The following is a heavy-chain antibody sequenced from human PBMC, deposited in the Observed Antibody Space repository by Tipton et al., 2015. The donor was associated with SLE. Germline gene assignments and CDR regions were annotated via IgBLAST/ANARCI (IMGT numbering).Heavy chain of an antibody. CDR2: IDHSGSA. D-gene: IGHD6-6*01. CDR1: GGSFSGYY. CDR3: ARDKDSSSSYYYYYGMDV. J-gene: IGHJ6*02. Sequence: TLSLTCTVYGGSFSGYYWSWIRQPPGKGLEWIGEIDHSGSANYNPSLKSRVTISVDTSKNQFSLKLTSLTAADTAVYYCARDKDSSSSYYYYYGMDVWGQGTTVTVSS. V-gene: IGHV4-34*01.